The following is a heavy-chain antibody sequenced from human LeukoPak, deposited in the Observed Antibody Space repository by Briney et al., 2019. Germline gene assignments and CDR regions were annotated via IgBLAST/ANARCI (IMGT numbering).Heavy chain of an antibody. D-gene: IGHD2-2*01. Sequence: SETLSLTCSVSGYSFTSGHYWGWIRQPPGKGLEWIANIYHTGSAHYNPSLKSRVTISVDTSKNQFSLKLSSVTAADAAVYYCARYCTSTTCILRGFDYWGQGTLVTVSS. CDR3: ARYCTSTTCILRGFDY. V-gene: IGHV4-38-2*01. CDR2: IYHTGSA. CDR1: GYSFTSGHY. J-gene: IGHJ4*02.